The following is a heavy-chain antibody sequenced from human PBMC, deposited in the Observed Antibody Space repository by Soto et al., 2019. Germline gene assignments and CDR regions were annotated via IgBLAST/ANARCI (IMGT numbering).Heavy chain of an antibody. Sequence: EVQLVESGGGLVQPGGSLRLSCAASGFTFSSYDMHWVRQATGKGLEWVSAIGTAGDPYYPGSVKGRFTISRENAKNSLYLQMNSLRAGDTAVYYCARGDYCSGGSCSPESGYYGMDVWGQGTTVTVSS. CDR2: IGTAGDP. CDR1: GFTFSSYD. V-gene: IGHV3-13*05. CDR3: ARGDYCSGGSCSPESGYYGMDV. J-gene: IGHJ6*02. D-gene: IGHD2-15*01.